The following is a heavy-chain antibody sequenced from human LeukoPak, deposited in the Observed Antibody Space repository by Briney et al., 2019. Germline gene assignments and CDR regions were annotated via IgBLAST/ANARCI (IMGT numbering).Heavy chain of an antibody. CDR2: MYYSGST. CDR3: ARQAVLLWFGESRYNWFDP. V-gene: IGHV4-39*01. CDR1: GGSISSSSYY. Sequence: SETLSLTCTVSGGSISSSSYYWGWIRQPPGKGLEWIGCMYYSGSTYYHPSLKSRVTISVDTSTNQFSLKLRSVTAADTAVYYCARQAVLLWFGESRYNWFDPWGQGTLVTVSS. D-gene: IGHD3-10*01. J-gene: IGHJ5*02.